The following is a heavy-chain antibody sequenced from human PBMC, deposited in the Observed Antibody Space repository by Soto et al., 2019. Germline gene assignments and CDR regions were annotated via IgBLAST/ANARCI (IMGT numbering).Heavy chain of an antibody. CDR2: ISNSGST. D-gene: IGHD5-18*01. J-gene: IGHJ4*02. V-gene: IGHV4-30-4*01. CDR3: ATESGSTYGYFDH. Sequence: SETLSLTCTVSGGSVTSDEDYWTWIRQSPGKGLERIGYISNSGSTGYNPSLKTRLSMSVDRSKNQFTLRLTSVTAADTAVYFCATESGSTYGYFDHWGQGTQVTVSS. CDR1: GGSVTSDEDY.